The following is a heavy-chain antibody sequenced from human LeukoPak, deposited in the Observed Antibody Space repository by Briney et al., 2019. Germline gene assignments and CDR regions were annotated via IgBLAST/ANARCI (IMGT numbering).Heavy chain of an antibody. V-gene: IGHV1-18*01. D-gene: IGHD2-15*01. CDR3: SRWVGGSWYVDY. CDR2: ISGYKGNT. Sequence: ASVKVSCKASGYTFTNYGISWVRQAPGHGLEWMGWISGYKGNTNYAQQLQGRDTIPKDPSTSTASMDLKSLRSDDRAQYYCSRWVGGSWYVDYWGQGTLVTVSS. J-gene: IGHJ4*02. CDR1: GYTFTNYG.